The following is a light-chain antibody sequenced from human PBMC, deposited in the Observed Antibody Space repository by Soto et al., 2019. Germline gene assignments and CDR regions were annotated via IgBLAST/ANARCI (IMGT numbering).Light chain of an antibody. V-gene: IGKV3-20*01. J-gene: IGKJ2*01. CDR3: QQYGSSPYT. CDR1: QSVSSSC. Sequence: EIVLTQSPGTLSLSPGDRATLSCRASQSVSSSCLAWYQQKPGLAPRLLIFGASSRATGIPDRFSGSGSGTDFTLTISRLEPEDFAVYYCQQYGSSPYTFGQGTKVEIK. CDR2: GAS.